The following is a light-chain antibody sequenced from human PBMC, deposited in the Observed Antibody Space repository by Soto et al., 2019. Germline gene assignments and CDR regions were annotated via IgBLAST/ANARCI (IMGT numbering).Light chain of an antibody. CDR1: QSVATS. CDR3: QQTYTSPRT. Sequence: DVQLTQSPSSLSASVGDRVTITCRASQSVATSLNWYHQKPGKAPTLLIYGASILQDGVPSRVSGSGSGTHFTLTISSLQPEDFATYYCQQTYTSPRTFGQGSNLDIK. CDR2: GAS. V-gene: IGKV1-39*01. J-gene: IGKJ2*01.